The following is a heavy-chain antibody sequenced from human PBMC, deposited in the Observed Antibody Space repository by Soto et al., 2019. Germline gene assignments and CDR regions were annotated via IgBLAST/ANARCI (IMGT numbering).Heavy chain of an antibody. J-gene: IGHJ6*02. Sequence: PGESLKISCKGSGYSFTSYWISWVRQMPGKGLEWMGRIDPSDSYTNYSPSLQGHVTISADKSISTAYLQWSSLKASDTAMYYCARRYDDILTGNYGMDVWGQGTTVTVSS. D-gene: IGHD3-9*01. V-gene: IGHV5-10-1*01. CDR1: GYSFTSYW. CDR3: ARRYDDILTGNYGMDV. CDR2: IDPSDSYT.